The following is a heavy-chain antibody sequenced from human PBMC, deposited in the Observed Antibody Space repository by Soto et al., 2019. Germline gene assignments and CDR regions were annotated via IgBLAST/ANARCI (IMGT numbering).Heavy chain of an antibody. CDR1: EFTVSSNY. CDR2: IDTAGRA. V-gene: IGHV3-53*01. J-gene: IGHJ6*02. D-gene: IGHD3-3*01. CDR3: ARGATYYDLWSGHSTAYTYYGMDV. Sequence: EVQLVESGGGLIQPGGSLRVSCAASEFTVSSNYMTWVRQAPGKGLEWVSVIDTAGRANYEESVKGRVTNSRDNSKNTFYLHMNGLRVEDTDVYYCARGATYYDLWSGHSTAYTYYGMDVWGQGTTVTVS.